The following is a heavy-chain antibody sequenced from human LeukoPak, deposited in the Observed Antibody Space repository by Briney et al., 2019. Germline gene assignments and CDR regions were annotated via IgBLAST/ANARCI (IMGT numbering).Heavy chain of an antibody. Sequence: GRSLRLSCAASALTFSNYTMHWVRQAPGKGLEWVAVISYDGSNKYYADSVKGRFTISRDNSKNTLYLQMNSLRGEDTAVYYCARIPRTWLRFPYFDCWGQGTLVTVSS. D-gene: IGHD5-12*01. CDR1: ALTFSNYT. CDR2: ISYDGSNK. CDR3: ARIPRTWLRFPYFDC. J-gene: IGHJ4*02. V-gene: IGHV3-30-3*01.